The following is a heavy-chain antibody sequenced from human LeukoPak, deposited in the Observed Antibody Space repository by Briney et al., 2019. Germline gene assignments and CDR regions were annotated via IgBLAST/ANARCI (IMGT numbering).Heavy chain of an antibody. CDR3: VRGPRYYDDSGFHYGVFDI. CDR2: IYPGGAV. CDR1: GFTFNSYS. V-gene: IGHV3-53*01. J-gene: IGHJ3*02. Sequence: GGSLRLSCAASGFTFNSYSMHWVRQAPGKGLQWVSVIYPGGAVYYADSVKGRFIISRDNSKNTLSLQMNSLTADDTAVYYCVRGPRYYDDSGFHYGVFDIWGQGTVVTVSS. D-gene: IGHD3-22*01.